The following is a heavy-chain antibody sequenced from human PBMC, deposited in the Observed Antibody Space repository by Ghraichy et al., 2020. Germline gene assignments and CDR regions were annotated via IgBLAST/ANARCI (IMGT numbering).Heavy chain of an antibody. Sequence: GGSLRLSCAVSGFIFSNSWMSWVRQTPGKGLEWVANIKGDGSEIYYVDSVKGRFTISRDNAKNSLYLQMNSLRAEDTAVYYCARLIDRAPDYWGQGTLVTVSP. CDR1: GFIFSNSW. D-gene: IGHD3-22*01. CDR3: ARLIDRAPDY. J-gene: IGHJ4*02. V-gene: IGHV3-7*01. CDR2: IKGDGSEI.